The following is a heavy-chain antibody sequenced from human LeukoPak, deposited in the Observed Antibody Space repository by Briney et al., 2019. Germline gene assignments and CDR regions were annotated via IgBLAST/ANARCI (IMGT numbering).Heavy chain of an antibody. D-gene: IGHD5-18*01. CDR1: GGTFSSYA. CDR3: AKSGGYRFGFGADYFDY. CDR2: NIPIFGTA. Sequence: ASVKVSCKASGGTFSSYAISWVRQAPGQGREWMGRNIPIFGTANYAQKFQGRVTITTDESTSTAYMELSSLRSEDTAVYYCAKSGGYRFGFGADYFDYWGQGTLVTVSS. V-gene: IGHV1-69*05. J-gene: IGHJ4*02.